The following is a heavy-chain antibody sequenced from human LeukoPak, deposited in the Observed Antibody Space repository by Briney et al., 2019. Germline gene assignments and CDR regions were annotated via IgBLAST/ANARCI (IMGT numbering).Heavy chain of an antibody. CDR3: AREVSGDFWSGYYPDY. D-gene: IGHD3-3*01. V-gene: IGHV3-66*02. CDR1: GFTVSSNY. CDR2: IYSGGST. J-gene: IGHJ4*02. Sequence: GGSLRLSCAASGFTVSSNYMSWVRQAPGKGLEWVSVIYSGGSTYYAGSVKGRFTISRDNSKNTLYLQMNSLRAEDTAVYYCAREVSGDFWSGYYPDYWGQGTLVTVSS.